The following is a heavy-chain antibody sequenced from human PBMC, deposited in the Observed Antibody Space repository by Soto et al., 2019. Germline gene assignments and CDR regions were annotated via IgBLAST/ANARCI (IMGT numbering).Heavy chain of an antibody. Sequence: QVQVVESGGGVVQPGRSLRLSCAASGFTFSPYRMHRVRQAPGKGLGWVTVLLHDGRDKYSGDSAKGRFTISRDNSKNALYLQMNSVRGDDTAVYDCAKGDYNNFLDYWGQGTLVTVSS. D-gene: IGHD4-4*01. J-gene: IGHJ4*02. CDR2: LLHDGRDK. CDR3: AKGDYNNFLDY. CDR1: GFTFSPYR. V-gene: IGHV3-30*18.